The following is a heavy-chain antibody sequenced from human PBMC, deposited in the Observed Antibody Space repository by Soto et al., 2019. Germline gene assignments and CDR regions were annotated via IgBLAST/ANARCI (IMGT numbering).Heavy chain of an antibody. Sequence: GSLRLSCAASGFTFSSYAMSWVRQAPGKGLEWVSGISGSGSITYYADSVKGRFTISRDNSKNTLYSQMNSLRAEDTAVYYCAKVPYYDFWSGYPRTYYYYMDVWGKGTTVTVSS. V-gene: IGHV3-23*01. CDR2: ISGSGSIT. D-gene: IGHD3-3*01. CDR3: AKVPYYDFWSGYPRTYYYYMDV. J-gene: IGHJ6*03. CDR1: GFTFSSYA.